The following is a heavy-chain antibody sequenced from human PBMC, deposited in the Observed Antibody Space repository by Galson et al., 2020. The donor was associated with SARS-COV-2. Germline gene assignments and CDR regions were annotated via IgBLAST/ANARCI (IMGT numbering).Heavy chain of an antibody. J-gene: IGHJ6*02. CDR2: IWYDGSNK. Sequence: QLGKSLKISCAASGFTFSSYGMHWVRQAPGKGLEWVAVIWYDGSNKYYADSVKGRFTISRDNSKNTLYLQMNSLRAEDTAVYYCAREPPRYFDWLRIPNQYYYYGMDVWGQGTTVTVS. V-gene: IGHV3-33*01. D-gene: IGHD3-9*01. CDR1: GFTFSSYG. CDR3: AREPPRYFDWLRIPNQYYYYGMDV.